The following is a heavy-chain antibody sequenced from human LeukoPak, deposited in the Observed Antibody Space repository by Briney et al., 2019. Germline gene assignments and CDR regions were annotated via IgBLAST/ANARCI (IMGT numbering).Heavy chain of an antibody. Sequence: GGSLRLSCAASGFTFDDYAMHWVRQAPGKGLEWVSGISWNSGSIGYADSVKGRFTISRDNSKNMLYLQMNSLRAEDTAVYYCAKDSSAAAPLDYWGQGTLVTVSS. CDR3: AKDSSAAAPLDY. J-gene: IGHJ4*02. CDR1: GFTFDDYA. V-gene: IGHV3-9*01. D-gene: IGHD6-13*01. CDR2: ISWNSGSI.